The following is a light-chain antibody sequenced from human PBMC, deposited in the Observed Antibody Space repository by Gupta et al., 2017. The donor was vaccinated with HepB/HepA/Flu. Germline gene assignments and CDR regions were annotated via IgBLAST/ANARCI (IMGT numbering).Light chain of an antibody. CDR2: SKN. CDR3: SAWDDSLNVLV. V-gene: IGLV1-44*01. Sequence: QSVLTQSPSASGTPGQRVAISWSVSSANIGNNHLHWYQPRPETAPILLIFSKNQRPSGVPARFSGSKSGPSATLAISWLQAEDEADYYCSAWDDSLNVLVFGGGTKLTVL. J-gene: IGLJ2*01. CDR1: SANIGNNH.